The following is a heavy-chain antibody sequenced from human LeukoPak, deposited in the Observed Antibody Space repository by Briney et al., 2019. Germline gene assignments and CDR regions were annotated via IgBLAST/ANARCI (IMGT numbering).Heavy chain of an antibody. CDR1: GFTFSSYA. Sequence: GGSLRLSCAASGFTFSSYAMSWVRQAPGKGLEWVSAISGSGGSTYYADSVKGRYTISRDNSKNTLYLQMNSLRAEDTAVYYCAKVFIATYYFDYWGQGTLVTVSS. CDR3: AKVFIATYYFDY. J-gene: IGHJ4*02. D-gene: IGHD6-13*01. V-gene: IGHV3-23*01. CDR2: ISGSGGST.